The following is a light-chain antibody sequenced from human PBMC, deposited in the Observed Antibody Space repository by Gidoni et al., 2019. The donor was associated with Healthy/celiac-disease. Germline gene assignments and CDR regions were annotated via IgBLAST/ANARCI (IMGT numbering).Light chain of an antibody. CDR2: GKN. J-gene: IGLJ2*01. CDR3: NSRDSSAKGV. CDR1: SLRSYY. V-gene: IGLV3-19*01. Sequence: SSELTQDPAVSVALGQTVMITCQGDSLRSYYASWYQQKPGKAPVLVIYGKNNRPSGIPDRFSGYSSGNTASLTINGAQAEDEAEDYCNSRDSSAKGVFGGGTKLTVL.